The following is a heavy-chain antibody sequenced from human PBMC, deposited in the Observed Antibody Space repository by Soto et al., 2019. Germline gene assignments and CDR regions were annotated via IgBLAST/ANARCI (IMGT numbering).Heavy chain of an antibody. CDR1: GFIFNSYG. CDR3: AKDFIYDSDGYYYVSAFDL. D-gene: IGHD3-22*01. J-gene: IGHJ3*01. V-gene: IGHV3-23*01. Sequence: ESGGGLVQPGGSLRLSCAASGFIFNSYGMSWVRQAPGMGLEWVATISGSGGFIFYADSVKGRFTISRDNSKNTLHLQMHSLRAEDTAVYYCAKDFIYDSDGYYYVSAFDLWGQGTMVTVSS. CDR2: ISGSGGFI.